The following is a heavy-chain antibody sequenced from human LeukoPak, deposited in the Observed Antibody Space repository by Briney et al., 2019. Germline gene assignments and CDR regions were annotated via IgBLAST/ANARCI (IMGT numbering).Heavy chain of an antibody. V-gene: IGHV4-30-2*01. Sequence: NPSETLSLTCAVSGGSISSGGYSWSWIRQPPGKGLEWIGYIYHSGSTYYNPSLKSRVTISVDTSKNQFSLKLSSVTAADTAVYYCARGRGTGGGYYDSSGYRYYYYGMDVWGQGTTVTVSS. CDR1: GGSISSGGYS. CDR2: IYHSGST. CDR3: ARGRGTGGGYYDSSGYRYYYYGMDV. J-gene: IGHJ6*02. D-gene: IGHD3-22*01.